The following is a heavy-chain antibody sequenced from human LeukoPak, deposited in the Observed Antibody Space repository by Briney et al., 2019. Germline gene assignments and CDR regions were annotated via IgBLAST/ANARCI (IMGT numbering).Heavy chain of an antibody. CDR1: GGTFSSYA. V-gene: IGHV1-69*05. CDR2: IIPIFGTA. Sequence: ASVKVSCKASGGTFSSYAISWVRQAPGQGLEWMGGIIPIFGTANYAQKLQGRVTMTTDTSTSTAYMELRSLRSDDTAVYYCAREQKGYYDFWSGYYTYNWFDPWGQGTLVTVSS. D-gene: IGHD3-3*01. J-gene: IGHJ5*02. CDR3: AREQKGYYDFWSGYYTYNWFDP.